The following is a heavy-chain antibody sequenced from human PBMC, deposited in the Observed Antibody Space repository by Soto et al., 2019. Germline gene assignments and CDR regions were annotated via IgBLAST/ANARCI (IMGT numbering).Heavy chain of an antibody. CDR2: IFGSGET. Sequence: QVQLQESGPGLLKPSETLSLTCTVSGASMRNYYWGWIRQPAGKGLEWIGRIFGSGETYYNPSLKSRNILSVELSKSQFSLELTSVTAADTAVYFCVREGDYSDNNGYPLFDYWGQGTLVTVSP. CDR1: GASMRNYY. V-gene: IGHV4-4*07. D-gene: IGHD3-22*01. CDR3: VREGDYSDNNGYPLFDY. J-gene: IGHJ4*02.